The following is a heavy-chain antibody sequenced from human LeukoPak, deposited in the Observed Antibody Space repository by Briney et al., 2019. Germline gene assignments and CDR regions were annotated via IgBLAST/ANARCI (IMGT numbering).Heavy chain of an antibody. V-gene: IGHV1-2*02. D-gene: IGHD1-26*01. CDR1: GYTFTGYY. CDR2: INPNSGGT. J-gene: IGHJ4*02. CDR3: AREGVSGSYRFDY. Sequence: ASVKVSCKASGYTFTGYYMHWVRQAPGQGLEWTGWINPNSGGTNYAQKFQGRVTMTRDTSISTAYMELSRLRSDDTAMYYCAREGVSGSYRFDYWGQGTLVTVSS.